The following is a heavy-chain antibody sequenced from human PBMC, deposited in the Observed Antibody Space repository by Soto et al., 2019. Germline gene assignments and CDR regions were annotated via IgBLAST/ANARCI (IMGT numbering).Heavy chain of an antibody. CDR1: GDSISSHY. V-gene: IGHV4-4*07. J-gene: IGHJ2*01. D-gene: IGHD3-10*01. CDR2: MHISGFT. CDR3: ARDARGSSPWYFDL. Sequence: QVQLQESGPGLVKPSETLSLTCTLSGDSISSHYWSWIRQPAGNGLEWIGRMHISGFTNYSPSLKSRVTMSIDTSKNQSSLGVSSVTAADTAVYYCARDARGSSPWYFDLWGRGTLVTVSS.